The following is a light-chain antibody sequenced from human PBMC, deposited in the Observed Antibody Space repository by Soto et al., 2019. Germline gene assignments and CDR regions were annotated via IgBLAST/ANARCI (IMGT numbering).Light chain of an antibody. CDR1: TGAVTSGHY. CDR2: STT. J-gene: IGLJ3*02. Sequence: QTVVTQEPSLIVSPGGTVTLTCASSTGAVTSGHYPNWFQQKPGQAPTALIYSTTNKHSWTPARFSGSLLGGKAALTLSGVQPEDEADYYCLLYYGGSQLMFGGGTKVTVL. V-gene: IGLV7-43*01. CDR3: LLYYGGSQLM.